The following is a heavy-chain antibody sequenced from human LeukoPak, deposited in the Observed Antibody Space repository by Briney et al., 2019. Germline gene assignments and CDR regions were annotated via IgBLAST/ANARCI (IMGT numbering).Heavy chain of an antibody. V-gene: IGHV3-30*18. CDR3: AKGESSGS. CDR2: ISYDGSSK. Sequence: PGRSLRLSCAASGFTFSSYGMHWVRQAPGKGLEWVAVISYDGSSKYYADSVKGRFTISRDNSKNTLYLQMNSLRAEDTAVYYCAKGESSGSWGQGTLVTVSS. CDR1: GFTFSSYG. D-gene: IGHD6-19*01. J-gene: IGHJ4*02.